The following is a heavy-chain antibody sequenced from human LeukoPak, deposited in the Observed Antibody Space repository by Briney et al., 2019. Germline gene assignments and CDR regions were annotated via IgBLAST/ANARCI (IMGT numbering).Heavy chain of an antibody. CDR2: IRSSSSII. CDR1: GFAFSTYS. D-gene: IGHD6-19*01. V-gene: IGHV3-48*02. Sequence: GGFLTLSCAASGFAFSTYSMSWVRQAPGKVLEWVSYIRSSSSIISYADSVKGRFTISRDNARNSLYLQMNSLRDEDTAVYYCARVTAGMTVPGSFDYWGQGALVTVSS. J-gene: IGHJ4*02. CDR3: ARVTAGMTVPGSFDY.